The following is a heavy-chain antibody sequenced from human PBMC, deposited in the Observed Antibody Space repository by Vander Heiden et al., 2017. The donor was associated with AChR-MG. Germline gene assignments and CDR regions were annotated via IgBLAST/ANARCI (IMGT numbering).Heavy chain of an antibody. Sequence: EVQLVESGGGLVKPGGSLRLSCAASGFPFRNAGMSWVRQAPGKGLEWVGRIKSKTDGGTTDYAAPVKGRFTISRDDSKNTLYLQMNSLKTEDTAVYYCTTAITMVRGSGAFDIWGQGTMVTVSS. CDR2: IKSKTDGGTT. D-gene: IGHD3-10*01. J-gene: IGHJ3*02. CDR3: TTAITMVRGSGAFDI. CDR1: GFPFRNAG. V-gene: IGHV3-15*01.